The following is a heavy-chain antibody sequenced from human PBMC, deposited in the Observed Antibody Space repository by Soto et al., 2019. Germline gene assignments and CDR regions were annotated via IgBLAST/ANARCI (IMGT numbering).Heavy chain of an antibody. J-gene: IGHJ6*02. V-gene: IGHV3-49*03. D-gene: IGHD3-10*01. Sequence: PGGSLRLSCTASGFIFGDYEMNWFRHAPGKGLEWVGFIRSKDYGGATHYAASVEGRFTISRNDSKSVAYLQMSSLKTEDTAVYYCARHSRVGESLPLNYYGLDVWGQGTAVTVSS. CDR3: ARHSRVGESLPLNYYGLDV. CDR2: IRSKDYGGAT. CDR1: GFIFGDYE.